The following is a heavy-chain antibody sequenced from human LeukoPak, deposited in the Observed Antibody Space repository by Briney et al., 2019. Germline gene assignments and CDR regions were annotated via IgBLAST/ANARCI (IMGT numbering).Heavy chain of an antibody. V-gene: IGHV3-15*01. CDR2: IKSKTDGGTT. D-gene: IGHD4-17*01. J-gene: IGHJ4*02. CDR3: TTIHYGDYVDLDY. CDR1: GFTFSNAW. Sequence: GGSLRLSCAASGFTFSNAWMSWVRQAPGKGLEWVGRIKSKTDGGTTDYAAPVKGRFTISRDDSKNTLYLQMNSLKTEDTAVYYCTTIHYGDYVDLDYWGQGTLVTVSS.